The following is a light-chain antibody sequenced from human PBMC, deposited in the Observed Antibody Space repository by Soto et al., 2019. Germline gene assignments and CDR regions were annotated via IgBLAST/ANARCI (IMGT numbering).Light chain of an antibody. CDR1: QSISSY. CDR3: QQYGSSPTWT. V-gene: IGKV3-20*01. Sequence: EIVLTQSPATLSLSPGERATLSCRASQSISSYLAWYQHKPGQAPRLLIYDASNRATGIPARFSGSGSGTDFTLTISRLEPEDSAMYYCQQYGSSPTWTFGQGTKVDIK. J-gene: IGKJ1*01. CDR2: DAS.